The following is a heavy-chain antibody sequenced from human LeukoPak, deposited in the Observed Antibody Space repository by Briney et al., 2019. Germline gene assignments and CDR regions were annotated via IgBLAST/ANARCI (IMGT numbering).Heavy chain of an antibody. CDR1: GFTFSSYG. D-gene: IGHD3-22*01. Sequence: GRSLRLSCAASGFTFSSYGMHWVRQAPGKGLEWVAVISYDGRNKYYVDSVKGRFTISRDNSKNTVYLQMNSLRAEDTAVYYCAHNYYDSSGYYFGYFDHWGQGTLVTVSS. J-gene: IGHJ4*02. CDR3: AHNYYDSSGYYFGYFDH. CDR2: ISYDGRNK. V-gene: IGHV3-30*03.